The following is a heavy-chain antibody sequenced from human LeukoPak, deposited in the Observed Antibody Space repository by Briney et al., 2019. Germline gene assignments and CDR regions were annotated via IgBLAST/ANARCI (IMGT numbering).Heavy chain of an antibody. Sequence: GGSLRLSCAASGFTFSSYSMNWVRQAPGRGLEWVSSISTSSSYIYYADSVKGRFTISRDNAKNSLYLQMNSLRAEDSAVYFCARGYCSNTSCKSYFDYWGQGTLVTVSS. CDR1: GFTFSSYS. CDR3: ARGYCSNTSCKSYFDY. D-gene: IGHD2-2*01. J-gene: IGHJ4*02. V-gene: IGHV3-21*01. CDR2: ISTSSSYI.